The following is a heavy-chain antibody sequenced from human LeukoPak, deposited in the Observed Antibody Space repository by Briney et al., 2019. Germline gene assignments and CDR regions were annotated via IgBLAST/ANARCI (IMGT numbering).Heavy chain of an antibody. D-gene: IGHD1-26*01. Sequence: SETLSLTCTVSGGSISSYYWSWIRQPPGKGLEWIGYIYYSGSTNYNPSLKSRVTISVDTSKNQFSLKLSSVTAADTAVYYCARRGRGSWDSDFDYWGQGTLVTVSS. J-gene: IGHJ4*02. CDR1: GGSISSYY. CDR3: ARRGRGSWDSDFDY. CDR2: IYYSGST. V-gene: IGHV4-59*08.